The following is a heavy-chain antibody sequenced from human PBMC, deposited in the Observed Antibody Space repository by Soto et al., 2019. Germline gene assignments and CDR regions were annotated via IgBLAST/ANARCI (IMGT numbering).Heavy chain of an antibody. J-gene: IGHJ6*02. Sequence: CKGSGYTFTTYWIGWVRQMPGKGLEWMGIIYPGDSDTRYSPSFQGQVTISADKSISTAYLQWSSLKASDTAMYYCARSLGSSYKGYYYYGLDVWGQGTTVTSP. CDR2: IYPGDSDT. CDR3: ARSLGSSYKGYYYYGLDV. CDR1: GYTFTTYW. D-gene: IGHD5-18*01. V-gene: IGHV5-51*01.